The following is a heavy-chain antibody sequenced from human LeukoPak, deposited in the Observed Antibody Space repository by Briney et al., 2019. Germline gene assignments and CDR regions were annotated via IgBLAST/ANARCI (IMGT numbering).Heavy chain of an antibody. CDR3: AWLGEDFDY. D-gene: IGHD5-12*01. V-gene: IGHV1-69*05. CDR2: IIPIFGTT. J-gene: IGHJ4*02. CDR1: GGTFSSYA. Sequence: ASVKVSCKASGGTFSSYAISWVRQAPGQGLEWMGGIIPIFGTTNYAQKFQGRVTITTDESTSTAYMELSSLRSEDTAVYYRAWLGEDFDYWGQGTLVTVSS.